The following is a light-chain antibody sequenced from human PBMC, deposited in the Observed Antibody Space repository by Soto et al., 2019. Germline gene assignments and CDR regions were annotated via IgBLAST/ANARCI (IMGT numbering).Light chain of an antibody. CDR2: GAS. CDR1: QSVSNNY. Sequence: GESRSLWCTASQSVSNNYLAWYQQKPGQAPRLLIYGASNRATGIPDRFSGSGSGTNFTLAISSLEPDDPVVYSCQQRHRLPRTFGQGTKVDIK. CDR3: QQRHRLPRT. V-gene: IGKV3D-20*02. J-gene: IGKJ1*01.